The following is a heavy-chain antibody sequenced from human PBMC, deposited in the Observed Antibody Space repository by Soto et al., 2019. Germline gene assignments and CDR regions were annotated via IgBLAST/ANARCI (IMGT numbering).Heavy chain of an antibody. CDR3: AREPPERITRTNYCDD. CDR2: IIPYFGTA. D-gene: IGHD1-20*01. J-gene: IGHJ4*02. V-gene: IGHV1-69*06. Sequence: QVQLVQSGAEVKNPGASVKVSCKASGGTFRSYAISWVRQAPGQGREWMGGIIPYFGTANYAQNFQGRVTISAAKSTATAYMELSSMTSEDTAVYYWAREPPERITRTNYCDDRGQGTLVTVSS. CDR1: GGTFRSYA.